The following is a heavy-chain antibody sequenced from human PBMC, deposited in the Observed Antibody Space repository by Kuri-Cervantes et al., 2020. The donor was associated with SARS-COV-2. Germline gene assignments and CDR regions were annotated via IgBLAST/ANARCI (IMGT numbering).Heavy chain of an antibody. CDR2: IYPGDSDT. J-gene: IGHJ6*03. V-gene: IGHV5-51*01. CDR3: ARRAYGEQVDYYYMDV. D-gene: IGHD4-17*01. CDR1: GYSFTSYW. Sequence: GGSLRLSCKGSGYSFTSYWIGWVRQMPGKGLEWMGIIYPGDSDTRYSPSFQGHVTISADKSISTAFLQWSSLKASDTAMYYCARRAYGEQVDYYYMDVWGKGTTVTVSS.